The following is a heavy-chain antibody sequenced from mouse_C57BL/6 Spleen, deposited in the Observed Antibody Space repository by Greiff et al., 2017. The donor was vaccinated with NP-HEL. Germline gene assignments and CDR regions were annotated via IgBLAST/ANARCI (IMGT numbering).Heavy chain of an antibody. CDR2: IDPSDSYT. D-gene: IGHD2-12*01. V-gene: IGHV1-50*01. CDR1: GYTFTSYW. CDR3: ARNSVGFAY. J-gene: IGHJ3*01. Sequence: QVQLQQPGAELVKPGASVKLSFKASGYTFTSYWMQWVKQRPGQGLEWIGEIDPSDSYTNYNQKFKGKATLTVDTASSTAYMQLSSLTSEDSAVYYCARNSVGFAYWGQGTLVTVSA.